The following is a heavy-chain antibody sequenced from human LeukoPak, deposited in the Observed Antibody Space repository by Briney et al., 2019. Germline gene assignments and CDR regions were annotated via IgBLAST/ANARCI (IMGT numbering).Heavy chain of an antibody. CDR2: ISSSGSTI. D-gene: IGHD3-16*01. J-gene: IGHJ4*02. V-gene: IGHV3-48*03. Sequence: GGSLRLSCAASGFTFSSYELNWVRQAPGKGLEWVSYISSSGSTIKYADSVKGRFTISRGSAKNSLYLQMNSLRAEDTAVYYCARVRWGGLYYFDYWGQGTLITVSS. CDR1: GFTFSSYE. CDR3: ARVRWGGLYYFDY.